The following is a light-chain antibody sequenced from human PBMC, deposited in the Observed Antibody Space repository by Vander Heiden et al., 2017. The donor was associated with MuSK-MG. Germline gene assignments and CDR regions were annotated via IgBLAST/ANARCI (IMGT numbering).Light chain of an antibody. CDR1: QSVSSSY. J-gene: IGKJ2*01. Sequence: EIVLTQSPGTLSLSPGERATLSCRASQSVSSSYVAWYQQQPGQAARLLIYSASRRPTAIPDRFSGSGCGTDFTPTISRREPEDFSVYYCHQHGSGPPYTFGQGTKVEIK. V-gene: IGKV3-20*01. CDR2: SAS. CDR3: HQHGSGPPYT.